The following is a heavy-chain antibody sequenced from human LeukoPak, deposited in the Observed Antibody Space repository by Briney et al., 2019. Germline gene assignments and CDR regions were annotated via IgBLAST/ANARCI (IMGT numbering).Heavy chain of an antibody. CDR3: ANLYETFDY. CDR1: GFTFSSYG. V-gene: IGHV3-30*18. CDR2: ISYDGSNK. D-gene: IGHD5/OR15-5a*01. Sequence: PGGSLRLSCAASGFTFSSYGMHWVRQAPGKGLEWVAVISYDGSNKYYAESVKGRFTISRDNSKNTLYLQMNSLRAEDMAVYYCANLYETFDYWGQGTLVTVSS. J-gene: IGHJ4*02.